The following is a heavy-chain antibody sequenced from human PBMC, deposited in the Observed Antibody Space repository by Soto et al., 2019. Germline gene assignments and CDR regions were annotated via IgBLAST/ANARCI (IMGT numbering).Heavy chain of an antibody. D-gene: IGHD1-1*01. CDR1: GYTFSSYG. V-gene: IGHV1-18*04. J-gene: IGHJ4*02. CDR2: ISAYNGNT. Sequence: QVQLVQSGAEVKKPGASVKVSCKATGYTFSSYGISWVRQAPGQGLEWMGWISAYNGNTDYAQKVQGRVTMTTDTSTSTAYMELRSLRSDDTAAYYCARDFASGTTHFDFWGQGTLVTVSS. CDR3: ARDFASGTTHFDF.